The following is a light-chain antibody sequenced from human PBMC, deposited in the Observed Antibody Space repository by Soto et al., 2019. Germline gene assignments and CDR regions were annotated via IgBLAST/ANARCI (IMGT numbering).Light chain of an antibody. J-gene: IGLJ1*01. CDR1: SSNIGAGYD. V-gene: IGLV1-40*01. Sequence: QSALTQARSISGAPGQSVTISCTGSSSNIGAGYDVHWFQQFPGTAPRLLIHGNNNRPSGVPDRFSGSESGTSASLAIAGLQAGDEAIYYLQCFDSDLSVFVFGNGTKVTVL. CDR3: QCFDSDLSVFV. CDR2: GNN.